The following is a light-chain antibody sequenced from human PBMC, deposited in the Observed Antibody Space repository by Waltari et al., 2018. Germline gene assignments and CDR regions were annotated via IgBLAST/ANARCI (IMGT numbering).Light chain of an antibody. Sequence: EIVLTQSPATLSVSPGETVTLSCMASQTVSTSLAWYQKKSGQAPRLLIFDASTRATGIPPTFSGIGSGTEFTLTSSSLQSEDLAVYYCQQYKEWPLTFGGGTKLEIK. V-gene: IGKV3-15*01. CDR1: QTVSTS. CDR2: DAS. J-gene: IGKJ4*01. CDR3: QQYKEWPLT.